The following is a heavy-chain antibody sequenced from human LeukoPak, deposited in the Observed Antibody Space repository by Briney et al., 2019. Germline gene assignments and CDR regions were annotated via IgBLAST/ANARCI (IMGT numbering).Heavy chain of an antibody. CDR1: GGSISSYY. Sequence: SETLSLTCTVSGGSISSYYWSWIRQPPGKGLEWIGYIYYSGSTNYNPSLKSRVTISVDTSKNQFSLKLSSVTAADTAVYYCARSLYYYGSDSFDIWGQGTMVTVSS. D-gene: IGHD3-10*01. CDR3: ARSLYYYGSDSFDI. J-gene: IGHJ3*02. CDR2: IYYSGST. V-gene: IGHV4-59*01.